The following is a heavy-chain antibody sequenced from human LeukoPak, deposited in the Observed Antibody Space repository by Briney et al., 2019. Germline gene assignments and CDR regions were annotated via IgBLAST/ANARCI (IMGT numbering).Heavy chain of an antibody. Sequence: SETLSRTCTVSGGSISSGDYYRSWIRLPPGKGLEWIGYIYYSGSTYYNPSLKSRVTISVDTSKNQFSLKLSSVTAADTAVYYCAWGGYNGLDRGSYYFDYWGQGTLVTVFS. CDR3: AWGGYNGLDRGSYYFDY. CDR1: GGSISSGDYY. CDR2: IYYSGST. J-gene: IGHJ4*02. D-gene: IGHD5-24*01. V-gene: IGHV4-30-4*01.